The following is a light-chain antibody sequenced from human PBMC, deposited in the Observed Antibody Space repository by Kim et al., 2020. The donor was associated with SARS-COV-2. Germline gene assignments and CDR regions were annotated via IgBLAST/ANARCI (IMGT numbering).Light chain of an antibody. Sequence: SGTLSCTGTRSDVGGYNYVSWYQQHPGKAPKLMIYDVSKRPSGVPDRFSGSKSGNTASLTISGLQAEDEADYYCCSYAGSYTFYVFGTGTKVTVL. J-gene: IGLJ1*01. CDR2: DVS. CDR3: CSYAGSYTFYV. V-gene: IGLV2-11*01. CDR1: RSDVGGYNY.